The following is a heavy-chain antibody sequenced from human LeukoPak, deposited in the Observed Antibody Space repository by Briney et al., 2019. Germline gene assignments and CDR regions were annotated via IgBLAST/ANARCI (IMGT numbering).Heavy chain of an antibody. CDR1: GGSISSYY. CDR3: ARVRQTTVDY. V-gene: IGHV4-59*01. J-gene: IGHJ4*02. D-gene: IGHD4-17*01. CDR2: IYYSGST. Sequence: SETLSLTCTVSGGSISSYYWSWIRQPPGKGLEWIGYIYYSGSTNYNPSLKSRVTISADTSKNQFSLKLSSVTAADTAVYYCARVRQTTVDYWGQGTLVTVSS.